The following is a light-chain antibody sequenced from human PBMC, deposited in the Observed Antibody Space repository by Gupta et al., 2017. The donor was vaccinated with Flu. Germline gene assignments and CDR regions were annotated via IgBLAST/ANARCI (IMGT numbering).Light chain of an antibody. CDR1: QGISSY. CDR3: QQLNSYPLT. V-gene: IGKV1-9*01. J-gene: IGKJ4*01. CDR2: AAS. Sequence: DIQLTQSPSFLSASVGDRVTIPCRASQGISSYLACYQQKPGKAPKLLIYAASTLQSGVPSRFSGSGSGTEFTLTISSLQPEDFATYYCQQLNSYPLTVGGGTKVEIK.